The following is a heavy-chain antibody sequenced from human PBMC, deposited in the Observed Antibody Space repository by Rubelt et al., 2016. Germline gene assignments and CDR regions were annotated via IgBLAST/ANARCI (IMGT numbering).Heavy chain of an antibody. CDR1: GGSISSSNW. D-gene: IGHD6-13*01. J-gene: IGHJ4*02. CDR3: ARDRLAAAGPTFDY. CDR2: IYYSGST. Sequence: QVQLQESGPGLVKPSGTLSLTCAVSGGSISSSNWWSWVRQPPGKGLEWVGYIYYSGSTNYKPALKSRVTISVDTSKNQFSLKLSSVTAADTAVYYCARDRLAAAGPTFDYWGQGTLVTVSS. V-gene: IGHV4-4*02.